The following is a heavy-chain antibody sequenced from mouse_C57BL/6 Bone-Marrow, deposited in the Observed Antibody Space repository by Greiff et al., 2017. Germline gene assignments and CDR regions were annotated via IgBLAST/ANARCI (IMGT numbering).Heavy chain of an antibody. Sequence: VQRVESGPGLVQPSQSLSITCTVSGFSLTSYGVHWVRQSPGKGLEWLGVIWSGGSTDYNAAFISRLSISKDNSKSQVFFKMNSLQADDTAIYYCARNPLFITTVVPYFDYGGQGTTLTVSS. J-gene: IGHJ2*01. D-gene: IGHD1-1*01. CDR1: GFSLTSYG. CDR3: ARNPLFITTVVPYFDY. CDR2: IWSGGST. V-gene: IGHV2-2*01.